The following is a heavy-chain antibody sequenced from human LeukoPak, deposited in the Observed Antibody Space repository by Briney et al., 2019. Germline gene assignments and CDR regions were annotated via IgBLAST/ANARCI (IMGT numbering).Heavy chain of an antibody. D-gene: IGHD3-10*01. CDR3: ATDLAYGSGSYPVRWFDP. CDR2: FDPEDGET. V-gene: IGHV1-24*01. J-gene: IGHJ5*02. CDR1: GYTLTELS. Sequence: VASVKVSCKVSGYTLTELSMHWVRQAPGKGLGWMGGFDPEDGETIYAQKFQGRVTMTEDTSTDTAYMELSSLRSEDTAVYYCATDLAYGSGSYPVRWFDPWGQGTLVTVSS.